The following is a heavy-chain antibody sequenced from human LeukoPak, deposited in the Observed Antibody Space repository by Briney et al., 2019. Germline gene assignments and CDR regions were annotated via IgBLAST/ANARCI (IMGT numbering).Heavy chain of an antibody. J-gene: IGHJ4*02. D-gene: IGHD2-15*01. CDR1: GFMFSAYS. CDR2: ISYDSAIK. CDR3: VRDNPRCCGVVPANIDDY. Sequence: GESLRLSCAASGFMFSAYSMNWVRRAPGKGLEWISYISYDSAIKYYADSVRGRFTISRDNAKNSLYLQMHSLRAEDTAVYYCVRDNPRCCGVVPANIDDYWGQGTLVTVSS. V-gene: IGHV3-48*01.